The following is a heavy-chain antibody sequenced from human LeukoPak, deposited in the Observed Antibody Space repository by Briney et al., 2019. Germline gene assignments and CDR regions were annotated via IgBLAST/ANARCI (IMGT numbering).Heavy chain of an antibody. J-gene: IGHJ3*02. V-gene: IGHV4-39*01. CDR3: AGEPTTELVEAFHI. CDR2: IFYTGST. Sequence: PSETLSLTCTVSGGSISSFSYYWGWIRQPPWKGLEWIGSIFYTGSTYYNPSLKSRVTISVDTSKNQFSLKLSSVTAADTAVYYCAGEPTTELVEAFHIWGLGTMVTVSS. CDR1: GGSISSFSYY. D-gene: IGHD4-11*01.